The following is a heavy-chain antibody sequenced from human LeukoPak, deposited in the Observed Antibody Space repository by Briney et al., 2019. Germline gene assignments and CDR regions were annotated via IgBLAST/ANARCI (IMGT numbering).Heavy chain of an antibody. V-gene: IGHV4-39*01. D-gene: IGHD3-22*01. J-gene: IGHJ5*02. CDR1: GGSISSSSYY. CDR3: AGTHSSGYYYSAWFDP. Sequence: PSETLSLTCTVSGGSISSSSYYWGWIRQPPGKGLEWIGSIYYSGSTYYNPSLKSRVTISVDTSKNQFSLKLSSVTAADTAVYYCAGTHSSGYYYSAWFDPWGQGTLVTVSS. CDR2: IYYSGST.